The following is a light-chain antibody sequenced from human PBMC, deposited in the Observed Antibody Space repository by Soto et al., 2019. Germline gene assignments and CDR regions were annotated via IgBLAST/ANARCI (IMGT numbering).Light chain of an antibody. CDR2: EGS. V-gene: IGLV2-23*01. CDR3: SSYAGINNLGV. Sequence: QSALTQPASVSGSPGQSITISCTGTSSDVGSYNLVSWYQQHPGKAPKLMIYEGSKRPSGVSNRFSGSKSGNTASLTISGLQAEDEADYYCSSYAGINNLGVFGTGTKVTVL. J-gene: IGLJ1*01. CDR1: SSDVGSYNL.